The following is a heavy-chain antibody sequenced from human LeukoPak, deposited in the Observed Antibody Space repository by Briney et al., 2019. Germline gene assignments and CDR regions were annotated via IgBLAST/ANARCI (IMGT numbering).Heavy chain of an antibody. CDR3: AEAAGGSSDY. Sequence: GGSLRLSCTASGFTFGGYAMTWVRQAPGKGLEWVSSISSGSEDTYYADSVKGRFAISRDNSKNTLYLQMNSLRAEDTAVYYCAEAAGGSSDYWGQGTLVTVSS. CDR1: GFTFGGYA. CDR2: ISSGSEDT. D-gene: IGHD3-16*01. V-gene: IGHV3-23*01. J-gene: IGHJ4*02.